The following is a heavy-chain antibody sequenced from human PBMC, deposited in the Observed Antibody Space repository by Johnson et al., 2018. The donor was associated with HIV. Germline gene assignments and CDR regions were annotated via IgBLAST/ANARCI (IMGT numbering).Heavy chain of an antibody. D-gene: IGHD3-10*01. J-gene: IGHJ3*02. CDR3: ARGEGRGAFDI. CDR1: GFTFSSYA. CDR2: ISYDGSNK. Sequence: QVQLVESGGGVVQPGRSLRLSCAASGFTFSSYAMHWVRQAPGKGLEWVAVISYDGSNKYYVDSVKGRFTISRDNAKNSLYLQMNSLRAEDTALYYCARGEGRGAFDIWGQGTMVAVSS. V-gene: IGHV3-30-3*01.